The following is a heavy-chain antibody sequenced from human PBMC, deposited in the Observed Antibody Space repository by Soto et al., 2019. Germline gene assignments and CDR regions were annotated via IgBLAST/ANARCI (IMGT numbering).Heavy chain of an antibody. CDR1: GFTFSSSW. CDR2: IKQDGSEK. D-gene: IGHD3-22*01. J-gene: IGHJ6*02. CDR3: AREGPSSAPYYYYYGMDV. Sequence: GGSLRLSCAASGFTFSSSWMSWVHQAPGKGLEWVANIKQDGSEKYYVDSVKGRFTISRDNAKNSLYLQMNSLRAEDTAVYYCAREGPSSAPYYYYYGMDVWGQGTTVTVSS. V-gene: IGHV3-7*05.